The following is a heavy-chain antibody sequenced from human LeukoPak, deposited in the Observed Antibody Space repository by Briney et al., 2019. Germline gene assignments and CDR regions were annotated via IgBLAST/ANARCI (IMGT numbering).Heavy chain of an antibody. CDR2: INPSGGST. CDR1: GYTFTSYY. V-gene: IGHV1-46*01. CDR3: ARDCSSTSCYTHAFDI. Sequence: ASVTVSCKASGYTFTSYYMHWVRQAPGQGLEWMGIINPSGGSTSYAQKFQGRVTMTRDMSTSTVYMELSSLRSEDTAVYYCARDCSSTSCYTHAFDIWGQGTMVTVSS. D-gene: IGHD2-2*02. J-gene: IGHJ3*02.